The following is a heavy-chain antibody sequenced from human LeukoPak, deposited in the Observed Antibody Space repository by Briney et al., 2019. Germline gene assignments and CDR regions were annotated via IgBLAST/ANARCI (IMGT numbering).Heavy chain of an antibody. J-gene: IGHJ4*02. CDR3: ASTFPYCCCGSCAL. V-gene: IGHV3-7*01. CDR1: GLAFSDYW. D-gene: IGHD2-15*01. CDR2: INPDGGRQ. Sequence: GGSLRLSCAASGLAFSDYWMSWVRQAPGKGLEWVANINPDGGRQNYVDSVQGRFTISRDNAKNSLYLQMNSLRAEDTAIYYCASTFPYCCCGSCALGGQGTLVTVSP.